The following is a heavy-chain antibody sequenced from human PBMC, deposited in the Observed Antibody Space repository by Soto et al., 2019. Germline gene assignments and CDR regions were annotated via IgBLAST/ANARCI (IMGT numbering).Heavy chain of an antibody. Sequence: GESLKISCKGSGYSFTSYWISWVRQMPGKGLEWMGRIDPSDSYTNYSPSFQGHVTISADKSISTAYLQWSSLKASDTAMYYCARQGSSGWYRGGYYYYGMDVWGQGTTVTVSS. D-gene: IGHD6-19*01. V-gene: IGHV5-10-1*01. J-gene: IGHJ6*02. CDR3: ARQGSSGWYRGGYYYYGMDV. CDR1: GYSFTSYW. CDR2: IDPSDSYT.